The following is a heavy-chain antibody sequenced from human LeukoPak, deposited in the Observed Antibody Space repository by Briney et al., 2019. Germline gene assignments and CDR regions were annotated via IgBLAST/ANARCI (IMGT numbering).Heavy chain of an antibody. V-gene: IGHV5-51*01. J-gene: IGHJ4*02. CDR1: GYSFTTYW. CDR3: AXXXXXXYDVTGYFDL. Sequence: GESLKISCKGSGYSFTTYWIGWVRQMPGKGLECLGVIYPGDSDTRYSPSFQGQVTISADKSISTAYLQWSSLKASDTALYYCAXXXXXXYDVTGYFDLWGQGTLVTVSS. D-gene: IGHD3-22*01. CDR2: IYPGDSDT.